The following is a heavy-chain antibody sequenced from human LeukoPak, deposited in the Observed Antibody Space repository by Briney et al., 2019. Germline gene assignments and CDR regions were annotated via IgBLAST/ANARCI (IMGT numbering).Heavy chain of an antibody. CDR1: GFTLSNYA. D-gene: IGHD3-10*01. CDR2: ISASGDRT. J-gene: IGHJ4*02. Sequence: GGSLRLSCAASGFTLSNYAMTWVRQAPGKGLEWVSTISASGDRTYYADSVKGRFTISRDNPKNPLYLQPNSLRAEDAAVFYCARELEWLGKYYFDYWGQGTLVTVSS. CDR3: ARELEWLGKYYFDY. V-gene: IGHV3-23*01.